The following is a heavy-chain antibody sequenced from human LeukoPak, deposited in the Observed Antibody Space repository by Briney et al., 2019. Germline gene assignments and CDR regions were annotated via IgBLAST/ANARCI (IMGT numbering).Heavy chain of an antibody. CDR2: INPNSGGT. V-gene: IGHV1-2*02. CDR3: ARGWVAVAGTDY. D-gene: IGHD6-19*01. Sequence: ASVKLSCTASGYTFTGYYMPWVRQAPGHGLGWMGWINPNSGGTNYAQKLQCRVTMTRDTSISTAYMELSRLRSDDTAVYYCARGWVAVAGTDYWGQGTLVTVPS. CDR1: GYTFTGYY. J-gene: IGHJ4*02.